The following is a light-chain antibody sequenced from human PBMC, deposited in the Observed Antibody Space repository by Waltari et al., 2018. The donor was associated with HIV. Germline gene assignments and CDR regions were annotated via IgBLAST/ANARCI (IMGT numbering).Light chain of an antibody. Sequence: QSALTQPASVSGSPGQSVTISCTGTNSDLGDYHYVSWYQQHPGKAPNLIIFAVSNLPSGVSNRFSCSKSGNTASLTISGLQAEDEADYYCSSYTSTITVVFGGGTKVTVL. CDR1: NSDLGDYHY. CDR2: AVS. V-gene: IGLV2-14*01. J-gene: IGLJ2*01. CDR3: SSYTSTITVV.